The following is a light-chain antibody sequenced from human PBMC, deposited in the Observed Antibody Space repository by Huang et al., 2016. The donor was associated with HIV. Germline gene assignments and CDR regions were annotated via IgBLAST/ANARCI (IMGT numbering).Light chain of an antibody. CDR3: QQYGSSLLT. V-gene: IGKV3-20*01. Sequence: ENVLTQYPRTLFLSPGERATLSCRASQAVTNTYLAWYQKKPGQAPRLLISGASRSATGISDRFSGSGSGTDVTLTISRLEPEDFAVYYCQQYGSSLLTFGGGTKVEI. J-gene: IGKJ4*01. CDR2: GAS. CDR1: QAVTNTY.